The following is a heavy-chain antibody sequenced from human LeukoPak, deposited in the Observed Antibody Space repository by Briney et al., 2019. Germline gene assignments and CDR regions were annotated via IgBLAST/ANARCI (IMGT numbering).Heavy chain of an antibody. D-gene: IGHD3-16*02. V-gene: IGHV3-7*01. CDR3: ARLGAMITFGGVIVSFP. CDR1: GFTFSSYW. Sequence: GGSLRLSCAASGFTFSSYWMSWVRQAPGKGLEWVANIKQDGSEKYYVDSVKGRFTISRDNAKNSLYLQMNSLRAEDTAVYYCARLGAMITFGGVIVSFPWGQGTLVTVSS. J-gene: IGHJ5*02. CDR2: IKQDGSEK.